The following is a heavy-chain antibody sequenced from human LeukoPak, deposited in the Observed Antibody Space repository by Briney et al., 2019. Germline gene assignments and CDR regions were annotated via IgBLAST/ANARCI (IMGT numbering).Heavy chain of an antibody. Sequence: GGSLRLSCAASGFTFDDYAMHWVRQAPGTGLEWVSGISWNSGSIGYADSVKGRFTISRDNAKNSLYLQMNSLRAEDTALYYCAKVGYSYGEVFDYWGQGTLVTVSS. J-gene: IGHJ4*02. CDR2: ISWNSGSI. CDR3: AKVGYSYGEVFDY. CDR1: GFTFDDYA. D-gene: IGHD5-18*01. V-gene: IGHV3-9*01.